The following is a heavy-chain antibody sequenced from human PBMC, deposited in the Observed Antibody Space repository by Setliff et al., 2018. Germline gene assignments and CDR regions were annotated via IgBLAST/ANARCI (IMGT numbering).Heavy chain of an antibody. CDR1: VYSISRDCH. V-gene: IGHV4-38-2*01. CDR2: IYYSGNT. Sequence: SETLSLTCAVSVYSISRDCHWGWIRQPPGKGLEWIGSIYYSGNTYYNASLKGRVTISGDTSKNQFSLKLTAVTAADTAIYYCARHRAVAGAYYFDFWGHGTLVTVSS. D-gene: IGHD6-19*01. J-gene: IGHJ4*01. CDR3: ARHRAVAGAYYFDF.